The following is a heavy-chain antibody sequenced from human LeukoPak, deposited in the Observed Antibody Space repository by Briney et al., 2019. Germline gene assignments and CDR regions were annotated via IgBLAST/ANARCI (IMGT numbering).Heavy chain of an antibody. J-gene: IGHJ5*02. CDR1: GASISSASDY. V-gene: IGHV4-39*01. CDR3: ARIGGGSWRNPGYWFDP. CDR2: IYYGGST. Sequence: SDTLSLTCAVSGASISSASDYWGWIRQPPGKGLEWLGSIYYGGSTYDNPSLRSRVTISVDTSKNQFSLKLTSVTAADTAVYYCARIGGGSWRNPGYWFDPWGQGNLVTVSS. D-gene: IGHD2-15*01.